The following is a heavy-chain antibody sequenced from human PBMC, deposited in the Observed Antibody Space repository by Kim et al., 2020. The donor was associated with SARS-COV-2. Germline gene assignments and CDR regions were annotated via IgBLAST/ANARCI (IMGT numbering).Heavy chain of an antibody. V-gene: IGHV3-30*04. CDR3: ARMGITMVRGVIPRYIYYYYGVDV. CDR1: GFTFSSYA. CDR2: ISYDGSNK. Sequence: GGSLRLSCAASGFTFSSYAMHWVRQAPGKGLEWVAVISYDGSNKYYADSVKGRFTISRDNSKNTLYLQMNSLRAEDTAVYYCARMGITMVRGVIPRYIYYYYGVDVWGQGHTVTVSS. J-gene: IGHJ6*02. D-gene: IGHD3-10*01.